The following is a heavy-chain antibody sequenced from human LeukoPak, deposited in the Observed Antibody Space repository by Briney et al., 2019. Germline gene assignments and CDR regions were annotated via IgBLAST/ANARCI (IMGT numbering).Heavy chain of an antibody. J-gene: IGHJ4*02. Sequence: GGSLRLSCAASGFTFSSYAMSWVHQAPGKGLEWVSAISGSGGSTYYADSVKGRFTISRDNSKNPLYLQMNSLRAEDTAVYYCAKTTTVISRYFDYWGQGTLVTVSS. D-gene: IGHD4-11*01. CDR1: GFTFSSYA. V-gene: IGHV3-23*01. CDR2: ISGSGGST. CDR3: AKTTTVISRYFDY.